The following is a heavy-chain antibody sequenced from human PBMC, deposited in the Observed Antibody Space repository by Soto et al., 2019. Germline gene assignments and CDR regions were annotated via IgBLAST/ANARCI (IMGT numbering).Heavy chain of an antibody. CDR2: IYYSGST. CDR3: ARLICSSTSCYEFDY. Sequence: PSETLSLTCSVSGGSISRYYWSWIRQPPGQGLEWIGYIYYSGSTNYNPSLKSRVTISVDTSKNQFSLKLSSVTAADTAVYYCARLICSSTSCYEFDYWGQGTLVTVSS. V-gene: IGHV4-59*08. D-gene: IGHD2-2*01. J-gene: IGHJ4*02. CDR1: GGSISRYY.